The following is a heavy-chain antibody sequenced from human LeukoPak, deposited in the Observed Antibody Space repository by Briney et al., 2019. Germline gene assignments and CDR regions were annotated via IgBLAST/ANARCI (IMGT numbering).Heavy chain of an antibody. V-gene: IGHV1-8*01. CDR2: MNPNSGKT. J-gene: IGHJ5*02. CDR3: ARVGYCSGGSCYHNWFDP. Sequence: ASVKVSCKASGYTFTSYDINWVRQATGQGLEWMGWMNPNSGKTGYAQKFQGRVTMTRNTSTGTAYMELRSLRSDDTAVYYCARVGYCSGGSCYHNWFDPWGQGTLVTVSS. CDR1: GYTFTSYD. D-gene: IGHD2-15*01.